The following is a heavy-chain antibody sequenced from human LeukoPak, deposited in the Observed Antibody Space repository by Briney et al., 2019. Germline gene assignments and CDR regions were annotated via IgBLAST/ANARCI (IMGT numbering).Heavy chain of an antibody. CDR2: ISRSSSYI. Sequence: GGSLRLSCAASGFTFSSYSMNWVRQAPGKELEWVSSISRSSSYIYYADSVKGRFTISRDNAKNSLYLQMNSLRAEDTAVYYCATGDYGGNSEVGVYWGQGTLVTVSS. V-gene: IGHV3-21*01. J-gene: IGHJ4*02. CDR1: GFTFSSYS. D-gene: IGHD4-23*01. CDR3: ATGDYGGNSEVGVY.